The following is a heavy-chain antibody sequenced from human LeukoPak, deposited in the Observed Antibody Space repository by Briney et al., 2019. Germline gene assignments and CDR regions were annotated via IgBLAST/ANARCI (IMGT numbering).Heavy chain of an antibody. Sequence: ASVKVSCKASGYTFTGYYMHWVRQAPGQGLEWMGRINPNSGGTNYAQKFQGRVTMTRDTSISTAYMELSRLRSDDTAVYYCARSLLLRFGLKEGFDYWGQGTLVTVSS. CDR3: ARSLLLRFGLKEGFDY. CDR1: GYTFTGYY. V-gene: IGHV1-2*06. J-gene: IGHJ4*02. CDR2: INPNSGGT. D-gene: IGHD3-10*01.